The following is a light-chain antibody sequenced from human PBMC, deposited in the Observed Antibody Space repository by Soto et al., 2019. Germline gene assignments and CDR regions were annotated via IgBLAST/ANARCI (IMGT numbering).Light chain of an antibody. Sequence: DVQMTQSPSTLSASVGGRVTITCRASQSIINWLAWYQQKPGKAPKLLIYGASSLGSGVPSRFSGSGSGTEFTLTITNLQPYDFATDYCQQYDSCSGTFGRGT. CDR1: QSIINW. J-gene: IGKJ1*01. V-gene: IGKV1-5*01. CDR2: GAS. CDR3: QQYDSCSGT.